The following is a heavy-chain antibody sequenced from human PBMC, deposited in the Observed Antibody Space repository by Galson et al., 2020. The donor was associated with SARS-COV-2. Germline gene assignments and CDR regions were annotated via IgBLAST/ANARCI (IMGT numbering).Heavy chain of an antibody. V-gene: IGHV1-18*01. Sequence: ASVKVSCKASGYSFSSYGISWVRQAPGQGLEWVGWISAYIRTTNYAPRFQGRVTMTTDTSTSTAYMELRSLRSDDTAVYYCARDVYVVVPSTTTTDHWGQGTLVTVS. CDR2: ISAYIRTT. CDR3: ARDVYVVVPSTTTTDH. J-gene: IGHJ4*02. CDR1: GYSFSSYG. D-gene: IGHD2-2*01.